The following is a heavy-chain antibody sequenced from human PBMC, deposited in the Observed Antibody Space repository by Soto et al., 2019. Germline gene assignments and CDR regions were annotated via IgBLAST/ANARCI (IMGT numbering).Heavy chain of an antibody. J-gene: IGHJ6*02. CDR2: INAGNGNT. Sequence: ASVKVSCKASGYTLTSYAMHWVRQAPGQRLEWMGWINAGNGNTKYSQKFQGRVTITRDTSASTAYMELSSLRAEDTAVYYCARDFHDFWSSSSYYYGMDVWGQGTTVTVSS. D-gene: IGHD3-3*01. CDR1: GYTLTSYA. CDR3: ARDFHDFWSSSSYYYGMDV. V-gene: IGHV1-3*01.